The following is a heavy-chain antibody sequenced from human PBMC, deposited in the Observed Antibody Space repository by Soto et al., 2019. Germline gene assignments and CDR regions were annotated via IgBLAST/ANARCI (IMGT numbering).Heavy chain of an antibody. V-gene: IGHV3-48*03. Sequence: GGSLRLSCSGSGFIFSTYEMNWVRQAPGKGLEWVSYISRSDTTIHYADSVKGRFTISRDNAKNSLYLQMNSLRADDTAVYYCAREDTRLHYGMDVWGQGTTVTVSS. CDR2: ISRSDTTI. D-gene: IGHD5-18*01. CDR1: GFIFSTYE. CDR3: AREDTRLHYGMDV. J-gene: IGHJ6*02.